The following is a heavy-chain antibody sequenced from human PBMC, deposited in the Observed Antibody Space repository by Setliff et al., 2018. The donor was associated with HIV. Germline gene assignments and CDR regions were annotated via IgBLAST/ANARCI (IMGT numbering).Heavy chain of an antibody. V-gene: IGHV4-61*02. Sequence: LSLTCTVSGGSISSGFYYWSWIRQPAGKGLEWIGRIYTSGSTYHNPSLESRITISVDTSKNQFSLRLTSVTAADAAMYYCARDVGLSYISSWLFYFDYWGQGTPVTVSS. D-gene: IGHD6-13*01. CDR2: IYTSGST. J-gene: IGHJ4*02. CDR3: ARDVGLSYISSWLFYFDY. CDR1: GGSISSGFYY.